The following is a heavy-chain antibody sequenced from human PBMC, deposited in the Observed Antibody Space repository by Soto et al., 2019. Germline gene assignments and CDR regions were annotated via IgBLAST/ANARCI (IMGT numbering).Heavy chain of an antibody. CDR3: ARDGDVTSTRPRGAWDI. V-gene: IGHV1-69*01. CDR2: IVPLFGTT. Sequence: QVQLVQSGAEVKKPGSSVKVSCKASGGTFSSYTFSWVRQAPGQGLEWMGGIVPLFGTTNDAKIFQGRVTISADESTSTGYMELSSLRSEDAAMYDCARDGDVTSTRPRGAWDIGGQGTVITVSS. J-gene: IGHJ3*02. D-gene: IGHD6-6*01. CDR1: GGTFSSYT.